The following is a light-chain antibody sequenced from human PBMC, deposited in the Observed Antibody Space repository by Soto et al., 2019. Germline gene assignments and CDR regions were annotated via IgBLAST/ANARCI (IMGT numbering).Light chain of an antibody. V-gene: IGKV1-17*01. Sequence: DVQMTQAPSSLSASGGDRVTITCRASQGSRNDLGWYQQKPGKPPKRLIYAASSLHSGIPSRFRGSGFGTEFTLTISSLQPEDFATYYCLQHNSYPLTFGGGTKVDIK. J-gene: IGKJ4*01. CDR2: AAS. CDR1: QGSRND. CDR3: LQHNSYPLT.